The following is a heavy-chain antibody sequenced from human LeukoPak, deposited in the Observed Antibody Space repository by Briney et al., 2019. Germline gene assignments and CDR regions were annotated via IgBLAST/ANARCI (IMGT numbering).Heavy chain of an antibody. J-gene: IGHJ4*02. V-gene: IGHV3-11*04. Sequence: GGSLRLSCAASGFTFSDYYMSWIRQAPGKGLEWVSYISSSGSTIYYADSVKGRFTISRDNAKNSLYLQMNSLTVEDTAVYYCARDDGFSCYSYWGQGTLVTVSS. CDR3: ARDDGFSCYSY. CDR1: GFTFSDYY. CDR2: ISSSGSTI. D-gene: IGHD3/OR15-3a*01.